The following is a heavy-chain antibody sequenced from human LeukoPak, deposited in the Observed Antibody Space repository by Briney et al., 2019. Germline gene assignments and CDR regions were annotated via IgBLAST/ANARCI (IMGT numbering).Heavy chain of an antibody. CDR2: TSPNSGDT. Sequence: GSVKVSCKASGHTFSGNYMPWVRQAPGQGLEWMGWTSPNSGDTNYAQKFQGRVTLTRDTSISTAYMELSRLRSGDTAVYYCAGGSGDYSPDYWGQGTLVTVSS. J-gene: IGHJ4*02. V-gene: IGHV1-2*02. CDR3: AGGSGDYSPDY. CDR1: GHTFSGNY. D-gene: IGHD3-22*01.